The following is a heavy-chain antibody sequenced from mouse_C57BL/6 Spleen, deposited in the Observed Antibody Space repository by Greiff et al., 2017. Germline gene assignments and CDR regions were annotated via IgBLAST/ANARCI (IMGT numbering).Heavy chain of an antibody. D-gene: IGHD1-1*01. CDR2: IDPENGDT. V-gene: IGHV14-4*01. CDR1: GFNIKDDY. Sequence: EVKLVESGAELVRPGASVKLSCTASGFNIKDDYMHWVKQRPEQGLEWIGWIDPENGDTEYASKFQGKATITADTSSNTAYLQLSSLTSEDTAVYYCTSIYYCGSSYWYFDVWGTGTTVTVSS. J-gene: IGHJ1*03. CDR3: TSIYYCGSSYWYFDV.